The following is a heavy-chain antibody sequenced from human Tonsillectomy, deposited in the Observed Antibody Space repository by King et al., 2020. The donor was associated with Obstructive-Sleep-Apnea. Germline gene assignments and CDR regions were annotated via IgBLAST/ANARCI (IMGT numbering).Heavy chain of an antibody. CDR3: AKDLGEQWLVGYFQH. CDR2: ISWNSGSI. J-gene: IGHJ1*01. V-gene: IGHV3-9*01. Sequence: VQLVESGGGLVQPGRSLRLSCAASGFTFDDYAMHWVRQAPGKGLEGVSGISWNSGSIGYADSVKGRFTISRDNAKNSLYLQMNSLRAEDTALYYCAKDLGEQWLVGYFQHWGQGTLVTVSS. D-gene: IGHD6-19*01. CDR1: GFTFDDYA.